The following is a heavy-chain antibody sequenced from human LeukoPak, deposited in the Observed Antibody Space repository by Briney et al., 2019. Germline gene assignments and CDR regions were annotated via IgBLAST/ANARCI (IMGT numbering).Heavy chain of an antibody. CDR1: GFTFSTYE. Sequence: GGSLRLSCAASGFTFSTYEMNWVRQAPGKGLEWVSYISSRGSAISYADSVKGRFTISRDIAKTSLYLQMNSLRAEDTAIYYCARDMEPDAFDIWGQGTMVTVSS. CDR3: ARDMEPDAFDI. V-gene: IGHV3-48*03. J-gene: IGHJ3*02. CDR2: ISSRGSAI. D-gene: IGHD1-1*01.